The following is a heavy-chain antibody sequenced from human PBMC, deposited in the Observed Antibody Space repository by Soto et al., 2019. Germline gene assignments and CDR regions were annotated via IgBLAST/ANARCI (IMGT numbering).Heavy chain of an antibody. V-gene: IGHV5-51*01. CDR1: GYSFTSYC. J-gene: IGHJ6*02. CDR3: ARHVYYGSGSIYGMDV. Sequence: GESLKISCKGSGYSFTSYCIGWVRQMPWKGLEWMGIIYPGDSDTRCSPSFQGQVTISPDKSISTAYLQWSSLKASDTAMYYCARHVYYGSGSIYGMDVWGQGTTVTVSS. D-gene: IGHD3-10*01. CDR2: IYPGDSDT.